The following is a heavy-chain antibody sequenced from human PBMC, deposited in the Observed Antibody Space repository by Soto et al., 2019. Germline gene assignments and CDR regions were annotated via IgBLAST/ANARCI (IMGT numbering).Heavy chain of an antibody. V-gene: IGHV4-61*05. D-gene: IGHD3-10*01. CDR3: ARQGFGPLHGLVDV. CDR1: GGSIISSSYY. Sequence: SETLSLTCTVSGGSIISSSYYWGWIRKSPGKRMEWIGYVHHSWGSSYNPSLQSRVAISLDTSKSQFSLKVTSVTATDTAVYYCARQGFGPLHGLVDVWGQGTTVTVSS. CDR2: VHHSWGS. J-gene: IGHJ6*02.